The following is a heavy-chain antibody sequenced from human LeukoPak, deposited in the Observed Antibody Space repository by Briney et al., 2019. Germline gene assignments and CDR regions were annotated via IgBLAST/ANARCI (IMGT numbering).Heavy chain of an antibody. Sequence: GGSLRLSCTASGFTFGDYAMSWFRQAPGKGLEWVGFIRSKAYGGTTEYAASVKGRFTISRDDSKSIAYLQMNGLKTEDTAVYYCTRDGPRYYYDSSGYSYYYYYGMDVWGQGTTVTVSS. J-gene: IGHJ6*02. CDR2: IRSKAYGGTT. CDR3: TRDGPRYYYDSSGYSYYYYYGMDV. CDR1: GFTFGDYA. V-gene: IGHV3-49*03. D-gene: IGHD3-22*01.